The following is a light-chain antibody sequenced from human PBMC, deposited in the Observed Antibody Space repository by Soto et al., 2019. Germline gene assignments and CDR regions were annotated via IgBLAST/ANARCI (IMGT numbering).Light chain of an antibody. CDR2: EVT. CDR3: TSYAGSNNFGI. J-gene: IGLJ1*01. Sequence: QSVLTQPPSASGSPGHSVTISCTGTSSDVGSYNYVSWYQQHPGKAPKLMIYEVTKRPSGVPDRFSGSKSGNTASLTVSGLQAEDEADYYCTSYAGSNNFGIFGTGTKVTV. V-gene: IGLV2-8*01. CDR1: SSDVGSYNY.